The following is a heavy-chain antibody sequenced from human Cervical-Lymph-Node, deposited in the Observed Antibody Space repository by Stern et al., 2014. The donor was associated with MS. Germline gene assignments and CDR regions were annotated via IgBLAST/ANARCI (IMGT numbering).Heavy chain of an antibody. CDR1: GYTFTSYW. CDR2: LFPGGSDI. Sequence: EVQLVESGPEVKRPGESLKISCQASGYTFTSYWIGWVRQMPGKGLEWIAILFPGGSDIRYSPSFQGQVPISADKSSSTAYLQWNTLKASDTAIYYCARQRYFDYWGQGTLVTVSS. CDR3: ARQRYFDY. V-gene: IGHV5-51*01. J-gene: IGHJ4*02.